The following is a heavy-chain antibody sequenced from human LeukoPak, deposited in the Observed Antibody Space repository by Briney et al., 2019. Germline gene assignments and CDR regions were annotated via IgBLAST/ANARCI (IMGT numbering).Heavy chain of an antibody. J-gene: IGHJ5*02. CDR3: ARVSGQWLLRGFDP. V-gene: IGHV1-2*02. CDR2: INPNSGGT. D-gene: IGHD6-19*01. Sequence: ASVKVSCKASGYTFTSYAMNWVRQAPGQGLEWMGWINPNSGGTNYAQKFQGRVTMTRDTSISTAYMELSRLRSDDTAVYYCARVSGQWLLRGFDPWGQGTLVTVSS. CDR1: GYTFTSYA.